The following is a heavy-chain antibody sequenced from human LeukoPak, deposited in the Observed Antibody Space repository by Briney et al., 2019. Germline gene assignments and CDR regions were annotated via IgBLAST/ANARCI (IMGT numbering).Heavy chain of an antibody. CDR1: GFIFEDYA. D-gene: IGHD2-2*01. CDR3: ARRRSSTNYRYSGMDV. J-gene: IGHJ6*04. Sequence: GGSLRLSCTTSGFIFEDYAVNWVRQAPGKGLEGLSLIRSPNYDATTEYAASVKGRFTISSDDSKGIAYLHMTSLSSEDTAVYYCARRRSSTNYRYSGMDVWGKGTTVTVSS. CDR2: IRSPNYDATT. V-gene: IGHV3-49*04.